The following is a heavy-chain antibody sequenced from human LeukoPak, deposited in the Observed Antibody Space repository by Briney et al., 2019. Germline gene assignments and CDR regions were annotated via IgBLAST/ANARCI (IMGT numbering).Heavy chain of an antibody. J-gene: IGHJ6*02. Sequence: GGSLRLSCAASEFTFNTYGMNWVRQAPGKGLEWVSYISSSSSTRYYADSLKGRFTISRDNGKNSLYLQMNSLRAEDTAVYYCAREAVYSDRNYYYYYYGMDIWGQGTLVTVSS. D-gene: IGHD4-17*01. CDR2: ISSSSSTR. V-gene: IGHV3-48*01. CDR1: EFTFNTYG. CDR3: AREAVYSDRNYYYYYYGMDI.